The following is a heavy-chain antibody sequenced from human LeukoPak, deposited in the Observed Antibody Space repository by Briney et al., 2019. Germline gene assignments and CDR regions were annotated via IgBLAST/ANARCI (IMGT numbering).Heavy chain of an antibody. Sequence: SETLSLTCTVSGGSISSYYWSWIRQPPGKGLEWIGYIYYSGSTNYNPSLKSRVTISVDKSKNQFSLKLSSVTAVDTAVYYCARGDSSGWYRDAFDIWGQGTMVTVSS. J-gene: IGHJ3*02. D-gene: IGHD6-19*01. CDR1: GGSISSYY. V-gene: IGHV4-59*08. CDR2: IYYSGST. CDR3: ARGDSSGWYRDAFDI.